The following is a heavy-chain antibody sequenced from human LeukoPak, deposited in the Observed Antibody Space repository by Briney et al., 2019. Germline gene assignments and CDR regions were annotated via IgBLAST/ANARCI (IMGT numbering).Heavy chain of an antibody. CDR1: GDSISPSY. V-gene: IGHV4-59*12. CDR3: ARGPVATVGYGMDV. D-gene: IGHD5-12*01. J-gene: IGHJ6*02. CDR2: VSHSGTT. Sequence: SETLSLTCTVSGDSISPSYWTWIRQPPGKGLEWIGHVSHSGTTDYNPSLNSGVIISVDTSKNQVSLRLMSVTAADTAVYYCARGPVATVGYGMDVWGQATTVTVSS.